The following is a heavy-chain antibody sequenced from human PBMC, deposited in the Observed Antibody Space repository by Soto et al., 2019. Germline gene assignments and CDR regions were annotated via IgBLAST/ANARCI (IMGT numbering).Heavy chain of an antibody. Sequence: GASVKVSCKASGYTFTSYAMHGVRQAPGQRLEWMGWINAGNGNTKYSQKFQGRVTITRDTSASTAYMELSSLRSEDTAVYYCARLDGDYSVNWFDPWGQGTLVTVSS. CDR1: GYTFTSYA. D-gene: IGHD4-17*01. V-gene: IGHV1-3*01. CDR2: INAGNGNT. J-gene: IGHJ5*02. CDR3: ARLDGDYSVNWFDP.